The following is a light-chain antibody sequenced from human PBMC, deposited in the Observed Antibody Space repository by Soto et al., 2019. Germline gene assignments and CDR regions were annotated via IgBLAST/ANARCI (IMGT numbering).Light chain of an antibody. J-gene: IGKJ2*01. CDR2: DAS. Sequence: EIVLTQSPATLSLSPGERATLSCRASQSVSSYLAWYQQKRGQAPRLLIYDASNRATGIPARFSGSGSGTDFTLTISTLEPEDFAGYYCQQRSNWPPTFGQGTELEIK. CDR1: QSVSSY. V-gene: IGKV3-11*01. CDR3: QQRSNWPPT.